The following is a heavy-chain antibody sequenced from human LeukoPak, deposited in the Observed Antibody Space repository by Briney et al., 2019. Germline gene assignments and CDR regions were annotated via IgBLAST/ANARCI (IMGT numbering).Heavy chain of an antibody. CDR3: AGRRRTRYCSSTSCYANWFVP. CDR1: GGTFSSYA. D-gene: IGHD2-2*01. CDR2: IIPIFGTA. J-gene: IGHJ5*02. V-gene: IGHV1-69*13. Sequence: SVKVSCKGSGGTFSSYAISWVRQAPGQGLEWMGGIIPIFGTANYKQKFQGRVTITADESTSTVYMELSSLRSEDTAVYYCAGRRRTRYCSSTSCYANWFVPWGQGTLVTVSS.